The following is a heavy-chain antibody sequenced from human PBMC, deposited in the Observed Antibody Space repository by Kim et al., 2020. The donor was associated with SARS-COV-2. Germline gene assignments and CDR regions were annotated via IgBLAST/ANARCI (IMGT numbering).Heavy chain of an antibody. Sequence: ASVKVSCKASGYTFTSYGISWVRQAPGQGLEWMGWISAYNGNTNYAQKLQGRVTMTTDTSTSTADMELRSLRSDDTAVYYCARGVYSYSSRYYYYGMDVWGQGTTVTVSS. CDR3: ARGVYSYSSRYYYYGMDV. J-gene: IGHJ6*02. V-gene: IGHV1-18*01. CDR1: GYTFTSYG. CDR2: ISAYNGNT. D-gene: IGHD5-18*01.